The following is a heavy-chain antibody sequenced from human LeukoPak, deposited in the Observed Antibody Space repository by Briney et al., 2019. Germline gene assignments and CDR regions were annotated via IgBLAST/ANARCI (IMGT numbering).Heavy chain of an antibody. Sequence: ASVKVSCKASGYTFTGYYMHWVRQAPGQGLEWVGWINPNSGGTNYAQKFKGSVTMTRDTSISTAYMELSSLRSEDTAVYYCATPTLVYCRRASYYCSYFDLCGSATMLNVSS. V-gene: IGHV1-2*02. CDR3: ATPTLVYCRRASYYCSYFDL. CDR2: INPNSGGT. CDR1: GYTFTGYY. J-gene: IGHJ2*01. D-gene: IGHD2-21*02.